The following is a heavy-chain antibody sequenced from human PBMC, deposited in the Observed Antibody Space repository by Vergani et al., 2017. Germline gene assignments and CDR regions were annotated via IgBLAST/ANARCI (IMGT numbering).Heavy chain of an antibody. CDR3: ARVGTDIVVVPAAWFDP. J-gene: IGHJ5*02. Sequence: QVQLVESGGGVVQPGRSLRLSCAASGFTFSSYGMHWVRQAPGKGLEWVAVISYDGSNKYYADSVKGRFTISRDNAKNSLYLQMNSLRAEDTAVYYCARVGTDIVVVPAAWFDPWGQGTLVTVSS. D-gene: IGHD2-2*01. CDR1: GFTFSSYG. V-gene: IGHV3-30*03. CDR2: ISYDGSNK.